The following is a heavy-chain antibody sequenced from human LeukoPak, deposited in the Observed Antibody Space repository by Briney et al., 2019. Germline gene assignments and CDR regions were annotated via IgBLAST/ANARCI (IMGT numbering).Heavy chain of an antibody. Sequence: ASVKVSCKASGYTFTSYGISWVRQAPGQGLEWMGWISAYNGNTNYAQKLQGRVTMTTDTSTSTAYMELRSLRSDDTAVYYCARPFPPAHSPANGSAPWAKGPLATVPS. V-gene: IGHV1-18*01. CDR3: ARPFPPAHSPANGSAP. J-gene: IGHJ5*02. CDR2: ISAYNGNT. CDR1: GYTFTSYG. D-gene: IGHD2/OR15-2a*01.